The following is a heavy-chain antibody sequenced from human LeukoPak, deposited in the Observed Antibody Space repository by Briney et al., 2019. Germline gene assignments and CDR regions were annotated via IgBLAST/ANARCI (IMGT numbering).Heavy chain of an antibody. CDR1: GYTFTDYY. Sequence: GASVKVSCKASGYTFTDYYIHWVRQAPGQGLEWMGWINPNSGGTNYAQNFQGRVTMTRDTSIITAYMELSSLTSDDTAVYFCARNRAGSYFIYWGQGTLVTVSS. V-gene: IGHV1-2*02. J-gene: IGHJ4*02. CDR2: INPNSGGT. D-gene: IGHD1-26*01. CDR3: ARNRAGSYFIY.